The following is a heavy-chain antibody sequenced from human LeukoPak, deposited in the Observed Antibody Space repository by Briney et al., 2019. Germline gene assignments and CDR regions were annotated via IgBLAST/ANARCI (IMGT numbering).Heavy chain of an antibody. CDR3: AKDLGFDY. Sequence: GVPLRLSGAASGFTFSSYGMHWVPPAPGKGLERVAFIRYDRSNKYYADSVKSRFTISRDNSKNTLYLQMNSLRAEDTAVYYCAKDLGFDYWGQGTLVTVSS. D-gene: IGHD3-16*01. J-gene: IGHJ4*02. CDR2: IRYDRSNK. V-gene: IGHV3-30*02. CDR1: GFTFSSYG.